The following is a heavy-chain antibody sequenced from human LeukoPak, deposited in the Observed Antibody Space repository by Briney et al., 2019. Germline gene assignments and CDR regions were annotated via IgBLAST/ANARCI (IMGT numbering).Heavy chain of an antibody. Sequence: GGSLRLSCAASGFTVSSNYMSWVRQAPGKGLEWVSVIYSGGSTYYADSVKGRFTISRDNSKSALFLQLNSLRAEDTAVYYCARDHAALRYYFDYWGQGTLITVSS. V-gene: IGHV3-66*02. CDR1: GFTVSSNY. D-gene: IGHD1-14*01. CDR3: ARDHAALRYYFDY. J-gene: IGHJ4*02. CDR2: IYSGGST.